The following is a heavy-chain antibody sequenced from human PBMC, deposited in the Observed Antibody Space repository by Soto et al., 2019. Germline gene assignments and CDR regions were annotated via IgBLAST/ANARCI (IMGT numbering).Heavy chain of an antibody. J-gene: IGHJ4*02. CDR1: GGSISSYY. CDR3: ARHPRGSYCEGDY. V-gene: IGHV4-59*08. Sequence: SETLSLTCTVSGGSISSYYWSWIRQPPGKGLEWIGYIYYSGSTNYNPSLKSRVTISVDTSKNQFSLKLSSVTAADTAVYYCARHPRGSYCEGDYWGQGPLVTASS. D-gene: IGHD1-26*01. CDR2: IYYSGST.